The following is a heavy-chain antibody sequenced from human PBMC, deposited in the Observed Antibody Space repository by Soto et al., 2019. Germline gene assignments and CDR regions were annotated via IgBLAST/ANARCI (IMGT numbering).Heavy chain of an antibody. CDR2: ISGSGDVI. D-gene: IGHD2-15*01. V-gene: IGHV3-11*01. J-gene: IGHJ4*02. CDR1: AFKFSDYY. Sequence: QVQLVESGGGLVKPGGSLRLSCAASAFKFSDYYMSWVRQAPGMGLEWVSYISGSGDVIYYADSVKGRFTISRDNDKKSVHLQMDTLRAEDTALYYCARAPDCGEGSCYRHFDLWGQGTRVAVSS. CDR3: ARAPDCGEGSCYRHFDL.